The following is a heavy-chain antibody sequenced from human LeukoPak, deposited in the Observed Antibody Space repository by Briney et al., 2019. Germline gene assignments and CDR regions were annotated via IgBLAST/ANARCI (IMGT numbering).Heavy chain of an antibody. Sequence: GGSLRLSCAASGFTFSFYSMNWVRQAPGKGLEWVAVISYDGSNKYYADSVKGRFTISRDNSKNTLYLQMNSLRAEDTAVYYGTCLSSVSGVWGQGTLVTVSS. CDR3: TCLSSVSGV. D-gene: IGHD5/OR15-5a*01. CDR1: GFTFSFYS. CDR2: ISYDGSNK. J-gene: IGHJ4*02. V-gene: IGHV3-30*03.